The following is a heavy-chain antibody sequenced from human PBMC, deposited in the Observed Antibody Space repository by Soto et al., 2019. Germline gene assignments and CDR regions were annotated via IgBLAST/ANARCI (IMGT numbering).Heavy chain of an antibody. J-gene: IGHJ6*02. V-gene: IGHV3-23*01. CDR1: GFTFRSYA. CDR3: ATDYYGMDV. Sequence: GGSLRLSCAVSGFTFRSYAMSWVRQAPGKGLEWVSTISDSGGSTDYADSVKGRFTISRDISKNTLYLLMNSLRAEDTAVYYCATDYYGMDVWGQGTTVTVSS. CDR2: ISDSGGST.